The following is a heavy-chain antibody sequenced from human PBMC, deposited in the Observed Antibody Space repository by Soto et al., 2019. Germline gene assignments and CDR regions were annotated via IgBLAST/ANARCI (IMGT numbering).Heavy chain of an antibody. D-gene: IGHD6-13*01. V-gene: IGHV3-33*01. CDR3: ARRQISPPTRGAASARGGMDV. CDR1: GFNFNNYG. CDR2: IWNDGNGY. Sequence: QVQLVESGGGVVQPGRSLRLSCAASGFNFNNYGMHWVRQAPGKGLEWVAVIWNDGNGYYYANSVKGRFTISRDNSKNMLSLQMSSLRAGDTAVYSCARRQISPPTRGAASARGGMDVWGQGTTVTVS. J-gene: IGHJ6*02.